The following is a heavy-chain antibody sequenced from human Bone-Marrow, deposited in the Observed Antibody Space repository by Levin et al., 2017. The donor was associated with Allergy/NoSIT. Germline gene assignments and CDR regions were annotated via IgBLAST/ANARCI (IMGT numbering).Heavy chain of an antibody. CDR3: SRNGVGTAAGTP. J-gene: IGHJ4*02. CDR2: IYSGGDT. Sequence: GESLKISCAASGFSVSRNYMSWVRQAPGKGLEWVSLIYSGGDTQYADSVKGRFTISRDNSRNTLYLQMNSLRGDDTAVYYCSRNGVGTAAGTPWGQGTLVSVSS. CDR1: GFSVSRNY. D-gene: IGHD6-13*01. V-gene: IGHV3-66*01.